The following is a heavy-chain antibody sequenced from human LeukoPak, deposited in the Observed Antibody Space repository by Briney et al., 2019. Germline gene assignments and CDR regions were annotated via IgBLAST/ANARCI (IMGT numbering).Heavy chain of an antibody. D-gene: IGHD5-12*01. CDR1: GFTFSSYW. J-gene: IGHJ4*02. CDR3: ARDDSVVATYELDY. Sequence: GGSLRLSCAASGFTFSSYWMSWVRQAPGKGLEWVANIKQDGSEKYYVDSVKGRFTISRDNAKNSLYLQMNSLRAEDTAVYYCARDDSVVATYELDYWGQGTLVTVSS. V-gene: IGHV3-7*01. CDR2: IKQDGSEK.